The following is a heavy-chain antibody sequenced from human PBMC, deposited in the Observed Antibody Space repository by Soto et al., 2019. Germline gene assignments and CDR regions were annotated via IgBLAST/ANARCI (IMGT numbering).Heavy chain of an antibody. J-gene: IGHJ4*02. CDR2: IYSSGST. CDR3: AKAPGSVTPIDY. CDR1: GDSISRSY. Sequence: QVQLQESGPGLVKPSETLSLTCTVSGDSISRSYWSWLRQPPGTGLEWIGYIYSSGSTNYNPALKSRVTISVDTSKNQFSLRLTSVTAADTAVYYWAKAPGSVTPIDYWGRGILVTVSS. D-gene: IGHD2-21*02. V-gene: IGHV4-59*01.